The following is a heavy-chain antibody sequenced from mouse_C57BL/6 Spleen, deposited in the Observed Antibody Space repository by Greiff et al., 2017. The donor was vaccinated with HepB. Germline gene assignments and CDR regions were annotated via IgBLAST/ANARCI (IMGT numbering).Heavy chain of an antibody. CDR1: GYTFTGYW. J-gene: IGHJ4*01. CDR3: AKCDDYGGGDMDY. V-gene: IGHV1-74*01. D-gene: IGHD2-4*01. CDR2: INPSDSDT. Sequence: QVQLQQSGAELVKPGASVKISCKASGYTFTGYWMHWVKQRPGQGLEWIGRINPSDSDTNYNQKFKGKATLTVDKSSSTAYMQLSSLTSEDSAVYYCAKCDDYGGGDMDYWGQGTTVTVSS.